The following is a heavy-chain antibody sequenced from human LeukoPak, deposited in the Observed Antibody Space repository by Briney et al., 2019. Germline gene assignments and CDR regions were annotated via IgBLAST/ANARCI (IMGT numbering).Heavy chain of an antibody. CDR3: ARDQLGALDI. CDR1: GYTFTAYY. Sequence: VASVKVSCKASGYTFTAYYMHWVRQAPGQGLEWMGWINPNSGGTNYAQKFQGRVTMTRDTSVSAAYVELSSLRSDETAVYYCARDQLGALDIWGQGTMVTVSS. J-gene: IGHJ3*02. D-gene: IGHD3-10*01. V-gene: IGHV1-2*02. CDR2: INPNSGGT.